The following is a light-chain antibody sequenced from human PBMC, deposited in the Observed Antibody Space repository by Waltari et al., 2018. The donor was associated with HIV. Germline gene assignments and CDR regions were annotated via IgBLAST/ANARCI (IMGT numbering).Light chain of an antibody. V-gene: IGLV1-40*01. Sequence: SVLTQPPSVSGAPGQRVTISCTGSTSNIGADYDVHWYQQIPGTAPKLLISGNTNRPSWVPDRFSASKSGTSASLTITGLQAEDEADYFCQSYDITLSASVVFGGGTKLTVL. CDR2: GNT. CDR1: TSNIGADYD. CDR3: QSYDITLSASVV. J-gene: IGLJ2*01.